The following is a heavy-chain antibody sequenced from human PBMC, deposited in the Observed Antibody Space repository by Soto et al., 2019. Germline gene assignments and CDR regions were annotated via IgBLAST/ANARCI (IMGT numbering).Heavy chain of an antibody. V-gene: IGHV5-51*01. J-gene: IGHJ3*02. CDR1: GDTFTSHW. CDR2: IYPADSDT. D-gene: IGHD3-10*01. Sequence: GESLKISCKGSGDTFTSHWIGWGRQMPGKDLELTGLIYPADSDTRYSPSFEGHVTIPVDKSISTAYLQWSSLKASDTAMSYCVRPRGNELGNIRGAFDIWGRGTKGTV. CDR3: VRPRGNELGNIRGAFDI.